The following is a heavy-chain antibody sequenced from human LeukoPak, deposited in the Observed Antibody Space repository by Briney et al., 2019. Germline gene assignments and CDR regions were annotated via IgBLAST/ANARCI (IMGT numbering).Heavy chain of an antibody. CDR1: GGSFSGYY. CDR2: INHSGST. V-gene: IGHV4-34*01. Sequence: SETLSLTCAVYGGSFSGYYWSWIRQPQGKGLEWIGEINHSGSTNYNPSLKSRVTISVDTSKNQFSLKLSSVTAADTAVYYCARLAPKAYWGQGTLVTVSS. J-gene: IGHJ4*02. CDR3: ARLAPKAY.